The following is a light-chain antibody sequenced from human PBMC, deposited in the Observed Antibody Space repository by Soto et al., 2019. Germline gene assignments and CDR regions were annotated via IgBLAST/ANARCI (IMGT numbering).Light chain of an antibody. J-gene: IGLJ1*01. V-gene: IGLV2-8*01. Sequence: QSALTQPPSASGSPGQSVTISCTVTSSDVGGYNYVSWYQQHPGKAPKLMIYEVSKRPSGVPDRFSGSKYGNTASLTVSGLQAEDEADYYCSSYAGSNNYVFGTGTKVTVL. CDR2: EVS. CDR3: SSYAGSNNYV. CDR1: SSDVGGYNY.